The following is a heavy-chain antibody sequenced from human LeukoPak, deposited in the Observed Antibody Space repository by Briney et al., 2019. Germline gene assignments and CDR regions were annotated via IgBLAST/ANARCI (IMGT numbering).Heavy chain of an antibody. CDR2: IKSKTDGGTT. CDR1: GFTFSSYW. D-gene: IGHD4-17*01. J-gene: IGHJ4*02. Sequence: GGSLRLSCAASGFTFSSYWMSWVRQAPGKGLEWVGRIKSKTDGGTTDYAAPVKGRFTISRDDSKNTLYLQMNSLKTEDTAVYYCTTDRPTVPLDYWGQGTLVTVSS. CDR3: TTDRPTVPLDY. V-gene: IGHV3-15*01.